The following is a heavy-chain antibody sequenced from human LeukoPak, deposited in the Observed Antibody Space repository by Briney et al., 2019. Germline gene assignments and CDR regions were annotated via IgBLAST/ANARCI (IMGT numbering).Heavy chain of an antibody. CDR2: ISAYNGNT. D-gene: IGHD3-10*01. V-gene: IGHV1-18*01. CDR3: AILGYYYGSGSYHY. CDR1: GYTFTSYG. Sequence: ASVMVSCTASGYTFTSYGISWVRQAPGQGLEWMGWISAYNGNTNYAQKLQGRVTMTTDTSTSTAYMELRSLRSDDTAVYYCAILGYYYGSGSYHYWGQGTLVTVSS. J-gene: IGHJ4*02.